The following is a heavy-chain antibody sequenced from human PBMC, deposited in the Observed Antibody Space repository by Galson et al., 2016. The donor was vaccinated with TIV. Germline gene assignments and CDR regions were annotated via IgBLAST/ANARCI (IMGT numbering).Heavy chain of an antibody. D-gene: IGHD2-15*01. J-gene: IGHJ2*01. CDR3: ARVAPGSGPLRVGSWYFDL. V-gene: IGHV1-8*01. Sequence: SVKVSCKASGYTFNNYDISWVRQATGQGLEWMGWMNPNSGNAGHAQKFQGRVTMTSNTSVNTAYMEVRSLRFEDTAVYYCARVAPGSGPLRVGSWYFDLWGRGTLVTVSS. CDR2: MNPNSGNA. CDR1: GYTFNNYD.